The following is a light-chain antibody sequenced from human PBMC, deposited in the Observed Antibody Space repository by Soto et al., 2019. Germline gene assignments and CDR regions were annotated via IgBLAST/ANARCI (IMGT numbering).Light chain of an antibody. Sequence: QSALTQPASVSGSPGQSIAISCTGTSSDVGSYNLVSWYQQHPGKAPKVMIYEGSKRPSGVSNRFSGSKSGNTASLTISGLQADDEADYYCCSYAGTSTFVVFGGGTKLTVL. CDR2: EGS. CDR3: CSYAGTSTFVV. CDR1: SSDVGSYNL. J-gene: IGLJ2*01. V-gene: IGLV2-23*03.